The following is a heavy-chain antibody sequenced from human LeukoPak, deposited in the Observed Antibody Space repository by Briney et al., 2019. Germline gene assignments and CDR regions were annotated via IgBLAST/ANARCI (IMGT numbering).Heavy chain of an antibody. CDR3: AKSSYYDTSGSYREYYFDY. CDR1: GGSISSSN. Sequence: PSETLSLTCAVSGGSISSSNWWSWVRQAPGKGLEWVSAISGSGGSTYYADSVKGRFTISRDNSKNTLYLQMNSLRAEDTALYYCAKSSYYDTSGSYREYYFDYWGQGALVTVSS. V-gene: IGHV3-23*01. CDR2: ISGSGGST. D-gene: IGHD3-22*01. J-gene: IGHJ4*02.